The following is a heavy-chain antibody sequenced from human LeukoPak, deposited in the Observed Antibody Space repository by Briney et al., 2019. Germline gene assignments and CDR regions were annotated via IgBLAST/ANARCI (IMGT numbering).Heavy chain of an antibody. CDR1: GYTFTTYG. J-gene: IGHJ4*02. CDR2: ISPYNGDT. Sequence: VASVKVSCKGSGYTFTTYGISWVRQAPGQGLEWMGWISPYNGDTNYAQNLQGRVTMTTDTSTNTAYMELRSLRSDDTAVYYCASDFWSGYYTPMGVNYWGQGTLVTVSS. CDR3: ASDFWSGYYTPMGVNY. V-gene: IGHV1-18*01. D-gene: IGHD3-3*01.